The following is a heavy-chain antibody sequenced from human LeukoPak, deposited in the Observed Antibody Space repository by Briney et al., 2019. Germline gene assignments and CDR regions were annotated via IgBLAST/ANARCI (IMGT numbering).Heavy chain of an antibody. Sequence: SATLSIPCADYGGSLSGNYWSWIRQPPGKGLEWIGEINHSGSTNYNPSLKSRVTISVDTSKNQFSLKLSSVTAADTAVYYCAGSITMVRGPFDYWGQGTLVTVSS. CDR3: AGSITMVRGPFDY. J-gene: IGHJ4*02. CDR2: INHSGST. CDR1: GGSLSGNY. V-gene: IGHV4-34*01. D-gene: IGHD3-10*01.